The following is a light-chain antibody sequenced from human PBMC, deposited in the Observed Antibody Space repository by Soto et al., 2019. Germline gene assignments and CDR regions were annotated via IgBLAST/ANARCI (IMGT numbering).Light chain of an antibody. V-gene: IGKV3D-15*01. Sequence: ERVMTQSPAALSVSPGERATLSCRASQSVSSKVAWYQQKPGQAPRLLIYGASTRATGIPARFSGSGSGTEFTLTISSLQSEDFAVYYCQQYNNWPPITFGQGTRLEI. CDR1: QSVSSK. CDR3: QQYNNWPPIT. CDR2: GAS. J-gene: IGKJ5*01.